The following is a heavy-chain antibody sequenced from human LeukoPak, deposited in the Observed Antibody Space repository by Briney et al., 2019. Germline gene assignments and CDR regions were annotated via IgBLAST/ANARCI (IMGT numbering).Heavy chain of an antibody. CDR1: GYTCTSYG. J-gene: IGHJ4*02. CDR3: ARDSYLWGSYFPLRFDY. D-gene: IGHD1-26*01. Sequence: GASVKVSCKASGYTCTSYGISWVRQAPGQGLEWMGWISAYNGNTNYARKLQGRVTMTTDTSTSTAYMELRSLRSDDTAVYYCARDSYLWGSYFPLRFDYWGQGTLVTVSS. CDR2: ISAYNGNT. V-gene: IGHV1-18*01.